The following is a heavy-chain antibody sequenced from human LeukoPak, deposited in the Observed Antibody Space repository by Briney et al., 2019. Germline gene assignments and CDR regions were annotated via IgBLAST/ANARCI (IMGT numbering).Heavy chain of an antibody. CDR3: AKGSNPDYYYYYYMDV. CDR2: ISGSGGST. Sequence: PGGTLRLSCAASGFTFSSYAMSWVRQAPGKGLEWVSAISGSGGSTYYADSVKGRFTISRDNSKNTLYLQMNSLRAEDTAVYYCAKGSNPDYYYYYYMDVWGKGTTVTVSS. V-gene: IGHV3-23*01. CDR1: GFTFSSYA. J-gene: IGHJ6*03.